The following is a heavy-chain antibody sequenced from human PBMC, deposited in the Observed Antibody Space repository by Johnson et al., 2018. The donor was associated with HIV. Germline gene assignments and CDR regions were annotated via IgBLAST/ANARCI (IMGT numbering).Heavy chain of an antibody. J-gene: IGHJ3*02. D-gene: IGHD2-15*01. CDR3: AREAYCSGGSCYDAFDI. V-gene: IGHV3-66*01. CDR1: GFTFSSNY. Sequence: VQLVESGGGVVQPGRSLRLSCAASGFTFSSNYMSWVRQAPGKGLEWVSVIYSGGSTYYADSVKGRFTISRDNSKNTLYLQMNSLRAEDTAVYYCAREAYCSGGSCYDAFDIWGQGTMVTVSS. CDR2: IYSGGST.